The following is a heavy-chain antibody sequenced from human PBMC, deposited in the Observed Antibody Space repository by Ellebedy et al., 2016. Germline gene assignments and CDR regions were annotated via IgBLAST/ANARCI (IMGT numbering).Heavy chain of an antibody. Sequence: GGSLRLXXAAAGFTFSDYNMNWVRQAPGKGLEWVSTISAGSDTTRLADSVKGRFTISRDNSRNTLYLQMNSLRAEDTAVYYCYYGHYSGSWGQGTLVTVSS. J-gene: IGHJ4*02. V-gene: IGHV3-23*01. CDR1: GFTFSDYN. D-gene: IGHD4-17*01. CDR3: YYGHYSGS. CDR2: ISAGSDTT.